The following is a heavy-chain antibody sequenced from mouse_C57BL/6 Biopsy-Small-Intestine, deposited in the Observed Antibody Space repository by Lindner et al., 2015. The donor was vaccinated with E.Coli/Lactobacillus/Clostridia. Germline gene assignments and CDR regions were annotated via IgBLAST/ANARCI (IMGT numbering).Heavy chain of an antibody. D-gene: IGHD3-1*01. Sequence: VQLQESGPELVKPGASVKISCKASGYSFTDYNMNWVKQSNGKSLEWIGVINPNNGGTIYNQKFKGKATLTVDKSSSTAYMELRSLTSEDTAVYYCARSGGQWNYFDYWGQGTTLTVSS. V-gene: IGHV1-18*01. CDR1: GYSFTDYN. J-gene: IGHJ2*01. CDR2: INPNNGGT. CDR3: ARSGGQWNYFDY.